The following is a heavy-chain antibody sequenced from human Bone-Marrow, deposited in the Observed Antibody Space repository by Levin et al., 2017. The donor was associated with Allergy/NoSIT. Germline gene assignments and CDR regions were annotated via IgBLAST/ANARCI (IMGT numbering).Heavy chain of an antibody. J-gene: IGHJ3*02. CDR2: SSGDSRT. D-gene: IGHD3-22*01. CDR3: VKDRHHYFDTSGSYPASGAFDI. Sequence: PGGSLRLSCAASGFSFSSYAMSWVRQAPGQGLEWVSGSSGDSRTFYADSVKGRFTISRDNSKNTLFLQMDNLRAEDTAMYYCVKDRHHYFDTSGSYPASGAFDIWGQGTKLTVSS. V-gene: IGHV3-23*01. CDR1: GFSFSSYA.